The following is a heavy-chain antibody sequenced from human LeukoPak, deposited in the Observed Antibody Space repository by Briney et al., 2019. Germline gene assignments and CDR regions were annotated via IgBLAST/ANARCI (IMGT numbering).Heavy chain of an antibody. CDR3: ARSVGATPLDY. D-gene: IGHD1-26*01. J-gene: IGHJ4*02. CDR1: GYSFTSYW. CDR2: IYPSDSET. Sequence: GESLKNSCKGSGYSFTSYWIAWVRQMPGKGLEWMGIIYPSDSETTYSPSFQGQVTISADKSISTAYLQWSSLTASDTAMYYCARSVGATPLDYWGQGTPVTVSS. V-gene: IGHV5-51*01.